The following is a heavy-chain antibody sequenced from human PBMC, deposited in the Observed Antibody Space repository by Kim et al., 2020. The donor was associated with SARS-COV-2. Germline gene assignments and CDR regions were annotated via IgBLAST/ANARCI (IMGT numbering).Heavy chain of an antibody. V-gene: IGHV1-69*13. J-gene: IGHJ3*02. Sequence: ASVKVSCKASGGTFSSYAISWVRQAPGQGLEWMGGIIPIFGTANYAQKFQGRVTITADESTSTAYMELSSLRSEDTAVYYCARDLYYYGSGSYDLYAFDIWGQGTMVTVSS. CDR2: IIPIFGTA. D-gene: IGHD3-10*01. CDR1: GGTFSSYA. CDR3: ARDLYYYGSGSYDLYAFDI.